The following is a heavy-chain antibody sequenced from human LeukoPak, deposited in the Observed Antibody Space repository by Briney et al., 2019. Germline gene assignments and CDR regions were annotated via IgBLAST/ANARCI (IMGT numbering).Heavy chain of an antibody. CDR2: ISSSSSYI. J-gene: IGHJ4*02. CDR3: ARDLAVAIDY. Sequence: GGSLRLSCAASGFTFDDYGMSWVRHAPGKGMEWVSSISSSSSYIYYADSVKGRFTISRDNAKNSLYLQMNSLRAEDTAVYYCARDLAVAIDYWGQGTLVTVSS. V-gene: IGHV3-21*01. CDR1: GFTFDDYG.